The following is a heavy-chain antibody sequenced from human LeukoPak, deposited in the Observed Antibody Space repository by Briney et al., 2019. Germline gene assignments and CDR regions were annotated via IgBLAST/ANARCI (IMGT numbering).Heavy chain of an antibody. CDR2: TPYHGVSR. Sequence: GGSLRLSCAASGFIFGSYGMHWVRQAPGKGLEWVAFTPYHGVSRYYTESVKGQFTISRDNSKSTLYLQMNSLRIEDTAVYYCAKDRHGDYTSDYWGQGTLVIVSS. V-gene: IGHV3-30*02. J-gene: IGHJ4*02. CDR1: GFIFGSYG. CDR3: AKDRHGDYTSDY. D-gene: IGHD4-17*01.